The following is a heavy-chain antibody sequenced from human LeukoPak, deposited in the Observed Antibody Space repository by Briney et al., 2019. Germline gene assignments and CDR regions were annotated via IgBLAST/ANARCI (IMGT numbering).Heavy chain of an antibody. V-gene: IGHV3-66*01. CDR3: ARDRGYSYGLTGGYFDY. CDR2: IYSGGST. D-gene: IGHD5-18*01. Sequence: GGSLRLSCAASGFTVSSNYMSWVRQAPGKGLEWVSVIYSGGSTYYADSVKGRFTISRDNSKNTLYLQMNSLRAEDTAVYYCARDRGYSYGLTGGYFDYWGQGTLVTVSS. J-gene: IGHJ4*02. CDR1: GFTVSSNY.